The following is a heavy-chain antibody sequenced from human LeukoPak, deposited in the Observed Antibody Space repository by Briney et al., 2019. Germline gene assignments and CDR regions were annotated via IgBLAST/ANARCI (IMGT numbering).Heavy chain of an antibody. CDR1: GGSISSYY. CDR3: ARAGYSYGTGYYFDY. V-gene: IGHV4-59*01. D-gene: IGHD5-18*01. Sequence: SETLSLTCTVSGGSISSYYWSWIRLPPGKGLEWIGYIYYTGATYYNPSLMSRVTISLDTSKNQFSLKLSSVTAAGAAVYYCARAGYSYGTGYYFDYWGQGALVTVSS. J-gene: IGHJ4*02. CDR2: IYYTGAT.